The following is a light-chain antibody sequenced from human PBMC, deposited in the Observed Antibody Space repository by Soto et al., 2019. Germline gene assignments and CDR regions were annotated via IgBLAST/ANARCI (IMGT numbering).Light chain of an antibody. J-gene: IGKJ1*01. CDR2: AAS. Sequence: DIQMTQSPSSVSASVGDRVTITCRASQDINSWLAWYQQKPGKAPKLLIYAASSLQSGVPSRFSGSGSGTDFTLTISSLQPEDFATYFCQQAKGFPWTFGQGTEVEIK. CDR1: QDINSW. CDR3: QQAKGFPWT. V-gene: IGKV1-12*01.